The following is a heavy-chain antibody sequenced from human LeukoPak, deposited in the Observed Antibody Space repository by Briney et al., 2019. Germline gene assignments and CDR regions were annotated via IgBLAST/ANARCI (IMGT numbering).Heavy chain of an antibody. CDR2: ISGSGGST. CDR1: GFTFSSYA. J-gene: IGHJ4*02. Sequence: PGGSLRLSCAASGFTFSSYAMSWVRQAPGEGLEWVSAISGSGGSTYYADSVKGRFTISRDNSKNTLYLQMNSLRAEDTAVYYCAKGYSGSYFPNDYWGQGTLVTVSS. D-gene: IGHD1-26*01. CDR3: AKGYSGSYFPNDY. V-gene: IGHV3-23*01.